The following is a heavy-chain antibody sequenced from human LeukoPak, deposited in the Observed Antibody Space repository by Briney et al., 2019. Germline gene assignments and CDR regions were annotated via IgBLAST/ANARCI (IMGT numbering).Heavy chain of an antibody. Sequence: GGSLRLSCAASGFTFSSYWMSWVRQAPGKGLEWVANIKQDGSEKYYVDSVKGRFTISRDNAKNSLYLQMNSLRAEDTAVYYCAREKALRFLEWPEYGMDVWGQGTTVTVSS. CDR3: AREKALRFLEWPEYGMDV. J-gene: IGHJ6*02. D-gene: IGHD3-3*01. CDR2: IKQDGSEK. CDR1: GFTFSSYW. V-gene: IGHV3-7*01.